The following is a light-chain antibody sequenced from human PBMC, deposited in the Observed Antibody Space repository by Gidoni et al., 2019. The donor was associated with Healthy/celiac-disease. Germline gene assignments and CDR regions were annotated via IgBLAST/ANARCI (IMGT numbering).Light chain of an antibody. V-gene: IGLV3-1*01. Sequence: SYELTQPPSVSVSPGQTASITCSGDKLGDKYACWYQQKPGQSPVLVIYQDSKRPSGIPERFSGSNSGNTATLTISGIQAMDEADYYCQAWDSSLRVVFGGGTKLTVL. CDR2: QDS. CDR1: KLGDKY. J-gene: IGLJ2*01. CDR3: QAWDSSLRVV.